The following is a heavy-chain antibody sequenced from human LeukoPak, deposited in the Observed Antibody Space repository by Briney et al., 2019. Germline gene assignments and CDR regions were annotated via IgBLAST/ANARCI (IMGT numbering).Heavy chain of an antibody. D-gene: IGHD5-12*01. CDR3: ARGGGYSGYAGTYFDY. CDR2: INHSGST. Sequence: PSETLSFTCAVYGGSFSGYYWSWIRQPPGKGLEWIGEINHSGSTNYNPSLKSRVTISVDTSKNQFSLKLSSVTAADTAVYYCARGGGYSGYAGTYFDYWGQGTLVTVSS. CDR1: GGSFSGYY. V-gene: IGHV4-34*01. J-gene: IGHJ4*02.